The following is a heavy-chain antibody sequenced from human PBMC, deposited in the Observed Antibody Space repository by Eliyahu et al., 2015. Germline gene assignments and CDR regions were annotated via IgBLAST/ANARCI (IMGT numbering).Heavy chain of an antibody. V-gene: IGHV3-7*04. CDR2: IKQDGSEA. CDR1: GXTXXXYW. D-gene: IGHD3-22*01. CDR3: LRDYTPYDSGGNRDY. J-gene: IGHJ4*02. Sequence: EVQLVESGGGLXQPGGSLXLSCAXXGXTXXXYWMSWVRQAPGKGLEWGANIKQDGSEAYYVXSVKGRFTISRDNVKNSVYLQMNSLRVEDTAIYYCLRDYTPYDSGGNRDYWGQGTLVTVSS.